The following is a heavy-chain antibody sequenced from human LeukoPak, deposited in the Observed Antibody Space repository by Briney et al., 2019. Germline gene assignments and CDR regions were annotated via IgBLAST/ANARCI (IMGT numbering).Heavy chain of an antibody. V-gene: IGHV3-74*01. J-gene: IGHJ5*01. CDR2: INNDGSYA. CDR1: GIAFSNHW. CDR3: ARDRPHNWFDP. Sequence: GGSLRLSCAASGIAFSNHWMHWVRHAPGKGLEWVSWINNDGSYAVYADSVGARFTISRDNAKNTLYLQMNSLRPEDTAVYYCARDRPHNWFDPWGQGTPVAVSS.